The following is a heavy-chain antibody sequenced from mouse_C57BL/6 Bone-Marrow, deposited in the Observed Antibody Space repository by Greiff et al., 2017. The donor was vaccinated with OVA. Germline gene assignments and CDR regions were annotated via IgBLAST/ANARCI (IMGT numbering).Heavy chain of an antibody. V-gene: IGHV5-17*01. CDR1: GFTFSDYG. CDR2: ISSGSSTI. Sequence: DVMLVESGGGLVKPGGSLKLSCAASGFTFSDYGMHWVRQAPEKGLEWVAYISSGSSTIYYADTVKGRFTISRDNATNTLFLQLTSLRSEDTVMYYGARILPFAYWGQGTLLTVSA. CDR3: ARILPFAY. J-gene: IGHJ3*01.